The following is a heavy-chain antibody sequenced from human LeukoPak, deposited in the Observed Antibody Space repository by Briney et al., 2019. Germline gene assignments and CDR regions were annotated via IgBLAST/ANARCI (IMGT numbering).Heavy chain of an antibody. V-gene: IGHV3-66*01. CDR2: IYNGGST. J-gene: IGHJ6*02. CDR3: ARVIVADYGMDV. CDR1: GFTVSSNY. D-gene: IGHD5-12*01. Sequence: GGSLRLSCAASGFTVSSNYMSWVRQAPGKGLEWVSVIYNGGSTYYADSVKGRFTISRDNSKNTLYLQMNSLRAEDTAVYYCARVIVADYGMDVWGQGTTVTVSS.